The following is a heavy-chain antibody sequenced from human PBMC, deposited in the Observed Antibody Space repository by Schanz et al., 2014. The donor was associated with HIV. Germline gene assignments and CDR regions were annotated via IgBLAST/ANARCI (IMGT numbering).Heavy chain of an antibody. CDR3: ARVTVVEALYYFDY. J-gene: IGHJ4*02. D-gene: IGHD2-15*01. Sequence: QVQLQESGPGLVKPSQTLSLTCTVSGGSISSGDYSWSWIRQPPGKGLEWIGYISHSGITYYSPSLKSGVIISIGRSSNQFPLKLSSVTAADTAVYYCARVTVVEALYYFDYWGQGTLVTVSS. CDR2: ISHSGIT. V-gene: IGHV4-30-2*01. CDR1: GGSISSGDYS.